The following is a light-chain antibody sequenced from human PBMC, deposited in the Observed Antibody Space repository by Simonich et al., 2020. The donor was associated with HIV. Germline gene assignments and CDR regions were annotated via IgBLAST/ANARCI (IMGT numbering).Light chain of an antibody. Sequence: EILMTQSPATLSVSPGERATLSCRTSQSVASNFAWYQQKPGQAPRFLFYGASSRATGIPARFSGSGFGTEFTLTISSMQSEDFAVYYCQQYNNWPSPFTFGPGTKVDIK. J-gene: IGKJ3*01. CDR1: QSVASN. CDR3: QQYNNWPSPFT. V-gene: IGKV3-15*01. CDR2: GAS.